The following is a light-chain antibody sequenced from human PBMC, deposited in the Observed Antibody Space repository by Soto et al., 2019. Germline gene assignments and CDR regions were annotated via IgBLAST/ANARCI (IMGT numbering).Light chain of an antibody. V-gene: IGKV3-20*01. CDR3: QQYAASPLT. J-gene: IGKJ4*01. CDR1: QSVSSNY. CDR2: RAS. Sequence: EIVLTQSSGTLSLSPGERVTLSCGASQSVSSNYLAWYQQKSGQAPRLLIYRASTRATGIPDRFSGSGSGTDFSLIISRLEPEDSAVYYCQQYAASPLTFGGGTKLEIK.